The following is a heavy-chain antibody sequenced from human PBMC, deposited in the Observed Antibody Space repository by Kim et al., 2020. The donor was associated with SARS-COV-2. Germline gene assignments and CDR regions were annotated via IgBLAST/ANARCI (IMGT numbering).Heavy chain of an antibody. Sequence: YHPDPVKGRFPTSRANPKNTMYLQKSSLRAEDTAVYYCARSPKGSFYSDYWGQGTLVTVSS. V-gene: IGHV3-23*01. D-gene: IGHD3-10*01. J-gene: IGHJ4*02. CDR3: ARSPKGSFYSDY.